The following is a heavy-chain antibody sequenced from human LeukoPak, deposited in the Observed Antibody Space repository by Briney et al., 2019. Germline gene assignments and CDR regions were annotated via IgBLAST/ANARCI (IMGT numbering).Heavy chain of an antibody. D-gene: IGHD5-18*01. CDR2: INSDGSST. V-gene: IGHV3-74*01. CDR1: GFTFSSYW. CDR3: ARAVDTAMLDY. Sequence: GGSLRLSCAASGFTFSSYWMHWVRQAPGKGLVWVSRINSDGSSTSYADSVKGRFTISRDNAKNTLYLQMNSLRAEDTAVYYCARAVDTAMLDYWGQGTLVTVSS. J-gene: IGHJ4*02.